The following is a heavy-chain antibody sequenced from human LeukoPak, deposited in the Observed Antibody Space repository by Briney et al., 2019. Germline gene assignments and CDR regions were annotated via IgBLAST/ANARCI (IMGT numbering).Heavy chain of an antibody. CDR2: INPNSGGT. Sequence: ASVKVSCKPSGYTFTGYYMHWVRQAPGQGLEWMGRINPNSGGTNYAQKFQGRVTMTRDTSISTAYMELSRLRSDDTAVYYCARVGETGTTSVDYWGQGTLVTVSS. V-gene: IGHV1-2*06. J-gene: IGHJ4*02. D-gene: IGHD1-7*01. CDR3: ARVGETGTTSVDY. CDR1: GYTFTGYY.